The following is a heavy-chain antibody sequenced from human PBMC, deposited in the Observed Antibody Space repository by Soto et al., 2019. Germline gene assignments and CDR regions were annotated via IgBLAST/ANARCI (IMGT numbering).Heavy chain of an antibody. CDR3: ASGAAFYYDTSRY. CDR1: GFSFSSYA. CDR2: ISGSGGST. Sequence: PGGSLRLSCAASGFSFSSYALHWVRQAPGKGLEWVSGISGSGGSTVYADSVKGRFTISRDNSKSTLYLQMTSLRPEDTAVYYCASGAAFYYDTSRYWGQGTLVTVSS. J-gene: IGHJ4*02. D-gene: IGHD3-22*01. V-gene: IGHV3-23*01.